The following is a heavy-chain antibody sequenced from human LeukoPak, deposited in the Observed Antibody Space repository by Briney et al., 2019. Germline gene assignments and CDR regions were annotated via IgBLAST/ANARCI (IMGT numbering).Heavy chain of an antibody. J-gene: IGHJ1*01. D-gene: IGHD3-22*01. Sequence: MPSQTLSLICAVSGGSISSGAYSWSWIRQPPGKGLEWIGYIYHSGSTYYNPSLKSRVTISVDRSKNQFSLKLTSVTAADTAVYYCASSSYDSRGYYGYFQHWGQGTLVTVSS. CDR2: IYHSGST. CDR3: ASSSYDSRGYYGYFQH. CDR1: GGSISSGAYS. V-gene: IGHV4-30-2*01.